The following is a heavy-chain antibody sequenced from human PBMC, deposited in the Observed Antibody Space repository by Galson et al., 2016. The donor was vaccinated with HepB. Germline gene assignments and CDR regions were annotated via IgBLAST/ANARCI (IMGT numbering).Heavy chain of an antibody. J-gene: IGHJ5*02. Sequence: SLRLSCAASGFTFSSYGVHWVRQAPGKGPEWVAVMWYDGTKKYYADSVEGRFTISRDNSKNTVYLQMNSLRAEDTAVYYCAKGNEESNSGSSWYNWFDPWGQGTLVTVSS. D-gene: IGHD6-13*01. V-gene: IGHV3-33*06. CDR3: AKGNEESNSGSSWYNWFDP. CDR2: MWYDGTKK. CDR1: GFTFSSYG.